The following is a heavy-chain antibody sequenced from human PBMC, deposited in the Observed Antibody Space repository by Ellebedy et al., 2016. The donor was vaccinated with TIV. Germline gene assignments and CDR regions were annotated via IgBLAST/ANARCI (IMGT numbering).Heavy chain of an antibody. J-gene: IGHJ4*02. CDR3: ARAPQMTTVTTGNDY. D-gene: IGHD4-17*01. CDR1: GYTFTGYY. Sequence: ASVKVSCKASGYTFTGYYMHWVRQAPGQGLEWMGWINPNSGGTNYAQKFQGWVTMTRDTSISTAYMELSRLRSDDTAVYYCARAPQMTTVTTGNDYWGQGTLVTVSS. CDR2: INPNSGGT. V-gene: IGHV1-2*04.